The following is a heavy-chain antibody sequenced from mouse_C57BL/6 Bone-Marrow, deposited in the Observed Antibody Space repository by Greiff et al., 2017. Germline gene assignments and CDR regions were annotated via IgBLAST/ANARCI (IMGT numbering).Heavy chain of an antibody. CDR3: ARYLITTGVHWSFDV. Sequence: VQLQQPGAELVKPGASVKMSCKASGYTFTSYWITWVKQRPGQGLEWIGDIYPGSGSTNYNEKFKSKATLTVDTSSSTAYMQLSSLTSEDSAVYYCARYLITTGVHWSFDVWATGTTVTASS. J-gene: IGHJ1*03. CDR1: GYTFTSYW. CDR2: IYPGSGST. V-gene: IGHV1-55*01. D-gene: IGHD1-1*01.